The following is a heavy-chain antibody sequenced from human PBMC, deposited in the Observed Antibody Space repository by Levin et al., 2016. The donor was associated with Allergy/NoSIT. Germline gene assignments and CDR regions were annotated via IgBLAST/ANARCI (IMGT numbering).Heavy chain of an antibody. CDR3: AREAPRDIVATIAY. CDR2: ISSSGSTI. V-gene: IGHV3-11*01. J-gene: IGHJ4*02. Sequence: WIRQPPGKGLEWVSYISSSGSTIYYADSVKGRFTISRDNAKNSLYLQMNSLRAEDTAVYYCAREAPRDIVATIAYWGQGTLVTVSS. D-gene: IGHD5-12*01.